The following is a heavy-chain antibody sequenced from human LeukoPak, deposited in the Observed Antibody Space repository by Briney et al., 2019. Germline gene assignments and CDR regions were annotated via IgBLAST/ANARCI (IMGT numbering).Heavy chain of an antibody. V-gene: IGHV4-34*01. CDR1: GGSFSGYY. CDR2: INHSGST. Sequence: SETLSLTCAVYGGSFSGYYWSWIRQPPGKGLEWIGEINHSGSTNYNPSLKSRATISVDTSKNQFSLKLSSVTAADTAVYYCARARWGDYHDMNYFDYWGQGTLVTVSS. J-gene: IGHJ4*02. CDR3: ARARWGDYHDMNYFDY. D-gene: IGHD4-17*01.